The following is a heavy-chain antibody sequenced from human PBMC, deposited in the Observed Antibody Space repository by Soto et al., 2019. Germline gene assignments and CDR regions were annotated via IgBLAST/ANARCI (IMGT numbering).Heavy chain of an antibody. D-gene: IGHD6-19*01. CDR1: GFAFGSYA. Sequence: HPGGSLRLSCAVSGFAFGSYAMHWVRQTPDKGLEWLAVISSDGATKYVADSVEGRFIISRNNFEKMLYLQMNSLKTEDTGLYFCAKASVHIAAAGRHEYWGQGTRVTVSS. V-gene: IGHV3-30-3*01. J-gene: IGHJ4*02. CDR2: ISSDGATK. CDR3: AKASVHIAAAGRHEY.